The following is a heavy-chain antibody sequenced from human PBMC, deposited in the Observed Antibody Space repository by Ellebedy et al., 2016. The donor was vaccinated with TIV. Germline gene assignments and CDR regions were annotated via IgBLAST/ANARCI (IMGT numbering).Heavy chain of an antibody. V-gene: IGHV3-74*01. D-gene: IGHD5-12*01. CDR2: INTDGSST. CDR1: GFTFSSYW. Sequence: PGGSLRLSCAVSGFTFSSYWMHWVRQAPGQGLVWVSRINTDGSSTTYADPVKGRFPISRDNAKNTLYLQMNSQRAEDTAVYYCARAYGGYNPLDYWGQGTLVTVSS. CDR3: ARAYGGYNPLDY. J-gene: IGHJ4*02.